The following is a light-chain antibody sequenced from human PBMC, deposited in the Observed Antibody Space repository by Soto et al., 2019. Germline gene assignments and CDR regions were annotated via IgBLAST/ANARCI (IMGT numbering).Light chain of an antibody. Sequence: QSVLTQPPSASATPGQRVTISCSGSDSNIGTNGVSWYQHLSGTAPQLLVVSYNQRPSGVPDRFSGSKSGTSASLAISGLQSADEADYFCSTWDVSLSGYVFGTGTQLTVL. CDR2: SYN. J-gene: IGLJ1*01. V-gene: IGLV1-44*01. CDR1: DSNIGTNG. CDR3: STWDVSLSGYV.